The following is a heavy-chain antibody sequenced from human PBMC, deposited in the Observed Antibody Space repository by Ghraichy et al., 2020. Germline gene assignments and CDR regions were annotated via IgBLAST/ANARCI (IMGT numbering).Heavy chain of an antibody. V-gene: IGHV3-48*02. Sequence: GGSLRLSCVGSGFTFCGYSMHWVRQSPGKGLEWVGYITSSSRSIFYADSVKGRFTISRDNAQNSLSLQMNSLRDEDTAVYYCARGSKVVRFFYYDGIDVWGQGTAVTVSS. CDR2: ITSSSRSI. CDR3: ARGSKVVRFFYYDGIDV. CDR1: GFTFCGYS. D-gene: IGHD4-23*01. J-gene: IGHJ6*02.